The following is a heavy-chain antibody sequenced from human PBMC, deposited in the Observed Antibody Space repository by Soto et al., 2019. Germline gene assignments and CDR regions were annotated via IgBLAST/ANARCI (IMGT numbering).Heavy chain of an antibody. J-gene: IGHJ4*02. CDR1: GYTFTSYG. CDR2: ISAYNGNT. V-gene: IGHV1-18*01. D-gene: IGHD3-22*01. Sequence: ASVKVSCKASGYTFTSYGISWVRQAPGQGLEWMGWISAYNGNTSYAQKFQGRVTMTRDTSTSTVYMELSSLRSEDTAVYYCARDKLYYDSSGYYDYWGQGTLVTVSS. CDR3: ARDKLYYDSSGYYDY.